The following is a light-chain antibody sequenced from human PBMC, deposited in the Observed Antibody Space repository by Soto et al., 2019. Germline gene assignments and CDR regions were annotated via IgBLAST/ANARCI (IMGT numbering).Light chain of an antibody. CDR1: SGSVSPSYY. CDR3: VLYMGGGISI. J-gene: IGLJ2*01. CDR2: NTN. V-gene: IGLV8-61*01. Sequence: QTVVTQEPSLSVSPRGTFTLTCGLRSGSVSPSYYPSWYQQTPGQAPRTLIYNTNTRSSGVPDRFSGSILGNKAALTITGAQADDESDFYCVLYMGGGISIFGGGTKLTVL.